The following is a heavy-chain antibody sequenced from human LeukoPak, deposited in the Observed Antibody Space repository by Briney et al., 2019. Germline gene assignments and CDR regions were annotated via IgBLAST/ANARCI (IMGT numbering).Heavy chain of an antibody. Sequence: SETLSLTCTVSGGSISSYYWSWIRQPAGKGLEWIGRIYTSGSTNYNPSLKSRVTISVDTSKNQFSLKLSSVTAADTAVYYCARDLRGGYSYGYNWFDPWGQGTLVTVSS. CDR3: ARDLRGGYSYGYNWFDP. CDR1: GGSISSYY. V-gene: IGHV4-4*07. D-gene: IGHD5-18*01. CDR2: IYTSGST. J-gene: IGHJ5*02.